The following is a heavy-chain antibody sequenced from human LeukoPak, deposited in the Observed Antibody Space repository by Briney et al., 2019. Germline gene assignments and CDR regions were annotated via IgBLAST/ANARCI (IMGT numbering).Heavy chain of an antibody. V-gene: IGHV3-11*01. J-gene: IGHJ6*02. D-gene: IGHD5-18*01. CDR1: GFTFSDYY. CDR2: ISSSGSTI. CDR3: ARARQLTGSGMDV. Sequence: GGSLRLSCAASGFTFSDYYTSWIRQAPGKGLEWISYISSSGSTIYYADFVKGRFTISRDNAKNSLYLQMNSLRAEDTAVYYCARARQLTGSGMDVWGQGTTVTVSS.